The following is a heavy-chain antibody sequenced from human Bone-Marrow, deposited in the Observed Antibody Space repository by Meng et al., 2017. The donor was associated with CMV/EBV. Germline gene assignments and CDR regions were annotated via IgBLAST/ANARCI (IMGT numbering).Heavy chain of an antibody. CDR1: GFTFSRYS. J-gene: IGHJ4*02. CDR3: ARVPAARPIGLLSDY. V-gene: IGHV3-21*01. Sequence: GESLKISCAASGFTFSRYSMNWVRQAPGKGLEWVSSISSSSSYIYYADSVKGRFTISRDNAKNSLYLQMNSLRAEDTAVYYCARVPAARPIGLLSDYWGQGTLVTLSS. D-gene: IGHD6-6*01. CDR2: ISSSSSYI.